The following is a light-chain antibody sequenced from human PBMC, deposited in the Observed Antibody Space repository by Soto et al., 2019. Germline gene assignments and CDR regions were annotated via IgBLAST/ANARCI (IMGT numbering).Light chain of an antibody. J-gene: IGKJ5*01. CDR1: QSVGRSY. V-gene: IGKV3-20*01. Sequence: DIVLTQSPGTLSLSPGERATLSCRASQSVGRSYLAWYQQKPGQAPRLRISSVSKRATGIPDRFSGGGSGTDFPLTLSRVEPEDFALYICQQYDGSPITFGQGTRLEIK. CDR2: SVS. CDR3: QQYDGSPIT.